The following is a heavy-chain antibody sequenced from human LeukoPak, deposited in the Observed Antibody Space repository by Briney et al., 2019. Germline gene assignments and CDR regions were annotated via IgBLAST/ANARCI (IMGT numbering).Heavy chain of an antibody. CDR1: GFTSSSYG. J-gene: IGHJ6*04. Sequence: GRSLRLSCAASGFTSSSYGMHWVRQAPGKGLEWVAVISYDGSNKYYADSVKGRFTISRDNSKNTLYLQMNSLRAEDTAVYYCAKGDIVVVPAVKLRVGMDVWGKGTTVTVSS. D-gene: IGHD2-2*01. CDR3: AKGDIVVVPAVKLRVGMDV. CDR2: ISYDGSNK. V-gene: IGHV3-30*18.